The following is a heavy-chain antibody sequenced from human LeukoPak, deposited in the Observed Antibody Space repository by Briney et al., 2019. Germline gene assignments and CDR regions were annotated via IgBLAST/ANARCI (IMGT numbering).Heavy chain of an antibody. CDR1: GFTFSTYG. D-gene: IGHD1-26*01. V-gene: IGHV3-23*01. J-gene: IGHJ4*02. CDR2: ISGSGGSK. Sequence: TGGSLRLSCAASGFTFSTYGMSWVRQAPGKGLEWVSGISGSGGSKYYADSVEGRFTISRDNSKNKLYLQMNSLRAEDTAIYYCAKDWDWELLIFDYWGQGTLVTVSS. CDR3: AKDWDWELLIFDY.